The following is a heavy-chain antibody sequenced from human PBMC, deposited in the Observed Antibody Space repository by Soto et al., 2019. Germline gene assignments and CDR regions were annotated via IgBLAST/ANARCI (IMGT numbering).Heavy chain of an antibody. D-gene: IGHD4-4*01. Sequence: EVQLVESGGGLVQPGGSLRLSCAASGFTFNSHWMNWVRQAPGKGLEWVANIKQDGSEKYYVDSVKGRFTISRDNAKNSLYLQMNSLRAEDTAVYYCARGGRNNYVSYYYGMDVWGQGTTVIVSS. CDR3: ARGGRNNYVSYYYGMDV. V-gene: IGHV3-7*03. J-gene: IGHJ6*02. CDR1: GFTFNSHW. CDR2: IKQDGSEK.